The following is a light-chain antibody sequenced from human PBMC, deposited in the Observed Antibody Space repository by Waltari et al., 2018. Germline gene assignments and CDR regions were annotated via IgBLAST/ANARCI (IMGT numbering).Light chain of an antibody. Sequence: QSALTQPPSASGSPGQSVTISCPGTSSDVGGYTSVPWYQQHPGKAPKLMIYEVSKRPSGVPDRFSGSKSGNTASLTVSGLQAEDEADYYCSSYAGSNNLVFGGGTKLTVL. J-gene: IGLJ3*02. CDR3: SSYAGSNNLV. V-gene: IGLV2-8*01. CDR2: EVS. CDR1: SSDVGGYTS.